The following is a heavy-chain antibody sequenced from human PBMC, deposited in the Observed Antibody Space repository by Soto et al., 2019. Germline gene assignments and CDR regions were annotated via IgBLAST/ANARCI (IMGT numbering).Heavy chain of an antibody. V-gene: IGHV3-30-3*01. CDR1: KFTFSSYP. D-gene: IGHD3-22*01. CDR3: ARERSSVYYPHYDMDV. CDR2: ISFDGSNQ. Sequence: QVQLVESGGGVVQPGRSLRLSCGASKFTFSSYPMHWVRQAPGKGLEWVALISFDGSNQYYADSVKGRFTISRDNSRNTLYLQMNSLRAGDTAVYFCARERSSVYYPHYDMDVWGQGTTVTVSS. J-gene: IGHJ6*02.